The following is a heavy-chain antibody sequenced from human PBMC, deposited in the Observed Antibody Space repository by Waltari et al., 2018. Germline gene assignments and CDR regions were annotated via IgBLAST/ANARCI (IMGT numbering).Heavy chain of an antibody. V-gene: IGHV1-3*01. J-gene: IGHJ4*02. CDR1: GYTFSSYI. Sequence: QVQLVQSGAEVKKPGASVKVSCKTSGYTFSSYIIHWVCQAPGQRLEWMGWISGGNGNTKYSQKFQDRVTFTRDTSASTAYMELSSLTSEDTAIYYCARGWTTLSYWGQGTLVTVSS. CDR2: ISGGNGNT. CDR3: ARGWTTLSY. D-gene: IGHD4-17*01.